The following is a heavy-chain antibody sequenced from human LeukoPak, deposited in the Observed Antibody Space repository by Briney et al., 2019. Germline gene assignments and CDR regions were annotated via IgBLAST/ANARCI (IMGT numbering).Heavy chain of an antibody. V-gene: IGHV3-9*01. D-gene: IGHD6-19*01. J-gene: IGHJ6*02. CDR3: AKDIMVMYSSGGGMDA. CDR2: ISWNSGSI. CDR1: GFTFDDYA. Sequence: GRSLRLSCAASGFTFDDYAMHWIRQAPGKGLEWVSGISWNSGSIGYADSVKGRFTISRDNAKNSLYLQMNSLRAEDTALYYCAKDIMVMYSSGGGMDAWGQGTTVTVSS.